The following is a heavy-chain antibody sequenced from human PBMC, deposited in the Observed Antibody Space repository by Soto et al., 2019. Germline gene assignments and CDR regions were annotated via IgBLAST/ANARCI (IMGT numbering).Heavy chain of an antibody. CDR3: AKLYYYDSSGYYPIDY. J-gene: IGHJ4*02. V-gene: IGHV3-30*18. Sequence: PGGSLRLSCAASGFTFSSYGMHWVRQAPCKGLEWVAVISYDGSNKYYADSVKGRFTISRDNSKNTLYLQMNSLRAEDTAVYYCAKLYYYDSSGYYPIDYWGQGTLVTVSS. D-gene: IGHD3-22*01. CDR2: ISYDGSNK. CDR1: GFTFSSYG.